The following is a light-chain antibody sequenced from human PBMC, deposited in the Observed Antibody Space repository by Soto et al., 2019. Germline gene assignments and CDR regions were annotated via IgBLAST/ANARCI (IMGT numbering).Light chain of an antibody. CDR3: QQYDNLPPRT. V-gene: IGKV1-33*01. Sequence: DIQMTQSPSSLSASVGDRVTITCQASQDISNYLNGYQQKPGKAPKLLIYDASNLETGIPSRFSGSGSGTDFTFTISSLQPEDIATYYCQQYDNLPPRTFGGGTKVEIK. CDR2: DAS. J-gene: IGKJ4*01. CDR1: QDISNY.